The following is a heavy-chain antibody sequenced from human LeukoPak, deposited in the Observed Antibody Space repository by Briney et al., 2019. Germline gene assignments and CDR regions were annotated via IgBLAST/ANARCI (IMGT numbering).Heavy chain of an antibody. CDR2: IWYDGSNK. Sequence: GRSLRLSCAASGFTFSSYGMHWVRQAPGKGLEWVAVIWYDGSNKYCADSVKGRFTISRDNSKNTLYLQMNSLRAEDTAVYYCAKDLGSGKSYYYYMDVWGKGTTVTVSS. J-gene: IGHJ6*03. CDR3: AKDLGSGKSYYYYMDV. CDR1: GFTFSSYG. V-gene: IGHV3-33*06. D-gene: IGHD2-15*01.